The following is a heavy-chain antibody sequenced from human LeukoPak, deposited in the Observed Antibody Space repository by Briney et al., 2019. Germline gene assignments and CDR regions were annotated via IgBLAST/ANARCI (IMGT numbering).Heavy chain of an antibody. CDR2: INPNSGGT. Sequence: ASVKVSCKASGYIFTGYYMHWVRQAPGQGLEWMGWINPNSGGTNYAQKFQGRVTMTRDTSISTAYMELSRLRSDDTAVYYCGKGPVVVTATPTPGDYWGQGTLVTVSS. D-gene: IGHD2-21*02. J-gene: IGHJ4*02. CDR1: GYIFTGYY. V-gene: IGHV1-2*02. CDR3: GKGPVVVTATPTPGDY.